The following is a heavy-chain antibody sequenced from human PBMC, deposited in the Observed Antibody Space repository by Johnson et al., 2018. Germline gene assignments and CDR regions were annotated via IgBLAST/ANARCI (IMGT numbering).Heavy chain of an antibody. D-gene: IGHD3-22*01. CDR1: GFTFSSYA. CDR2: TSDDGSNK. CDR3: AGTGYYYGSGRAFDI. J-gene: IGHJ3*02. Sequence: QVQLVESGGGVVQPGRSLRLSCAASGFTFSSYALNWVRQAPGKGLEWVAVTSDDGSNKYYADSVKGRFTISRDNSKNTLFLQMNSLRVEDTAVYYCAGTGYYYGSGRAFDIWGQGTMVTVSS. V-gene: IGHV3-30-3*01.